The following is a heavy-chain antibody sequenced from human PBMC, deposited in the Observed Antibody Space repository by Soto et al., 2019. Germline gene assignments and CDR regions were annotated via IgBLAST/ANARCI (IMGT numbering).Heavy chain of an antibody. Sequence: ASVKVSCKASGYTFTSYYMHWVRQAPGQGLEWMGIINPSGGSTSYAQKFQGRVTMTRNTSISTAYMELSSLRSEDTAVYYCARDRTPGNYDFWSGYFYSARGSHYYYYYMDVWGKGTTVTVSS. CDR3: ARDRTPGNYDFWSGYFYSARGSHYYYYYMDV. D-gene: IGHD3-3*01. CDR1: GYTFTSYY. V-gene: IGHV1-46*01. J-gene: IGHJ6*03. CDR2: INPSGGST.